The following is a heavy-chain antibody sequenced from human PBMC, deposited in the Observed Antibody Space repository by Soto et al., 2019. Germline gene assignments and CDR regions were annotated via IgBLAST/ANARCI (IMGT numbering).Heavy chain of an antibody. D-gene: IGHD3-10*01. J-gene: IGHJ6*02. CDR1: GGTFSSYA. CDR2: IIPIFGTA. CDR3: GSSRAYYYYYGMDV. Sequence: SVKVSCKASGGTFSSYAISWVRQAPGQGLEWMGGIIPIFGTANYAQKFQGRVTITADESTSTAYMELSSLRSEDTAVYYCGSSRAYYYYYGMDVWGQGTAVTVAS. V-gene: IGHV1-69*13.